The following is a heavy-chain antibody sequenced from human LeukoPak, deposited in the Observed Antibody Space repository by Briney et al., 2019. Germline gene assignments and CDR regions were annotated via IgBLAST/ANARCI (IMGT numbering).Heavy chain of an antibody. CDR3: ARDTAGVIVVVPAAVDY. J-gene: IGHJ4*02. Sequence: GGSLRLSCAASGFTFSSYWMSWVRQAPGKGLEWVANIKQDGSEKYYVDSVKGRFTISRDNAKNSLYLQMNSLRAEDTAAYYCARDTAGVIVVVPAAVDYWGQGTLVTVSS. CDR2: IKQDGSEK. CDR1: GFTFSSYW. D-gene: IGHD2-2*01. V-gene: IGHV3-7*01.